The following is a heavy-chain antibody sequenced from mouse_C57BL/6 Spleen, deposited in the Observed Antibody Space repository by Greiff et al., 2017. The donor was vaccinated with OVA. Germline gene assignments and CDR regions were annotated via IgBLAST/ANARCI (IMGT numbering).Heavy chain of an antibody. V-gene: IGHV1-69*01. Sequence: VQLQQPGAELVMPGASVKLSCKASGYTFTSYWMHWVKQRPGQGLEWIGEIDPSDSYTNYNQKFKGKSTLTVDKSSSTAYMQLSSLTSEDSAVYYCARGPSWAYWGQGTTLTVSS. CDR2: IDPSDSYT. D-gene: IGHD4-1*01. CDR3: ARGPSWAY. CDR1: GYTFTSYW. J-gene: IGHJ2*01.